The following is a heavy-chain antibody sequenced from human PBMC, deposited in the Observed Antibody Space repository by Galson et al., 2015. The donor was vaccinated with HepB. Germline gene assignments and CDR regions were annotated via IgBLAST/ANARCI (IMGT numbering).Heavy chain of an antibody. CDR1: GGTFSNYA. V-gene: IGHV1-69*13. CDR2: IIPIFGTA. CDR3: ARDGGYSSGWSEFGHWYFDL. D-gene: IGHD6-19*01. Sequence: SVKVSCKASGGTFSNYATSWVRQAPGQGLEWMGGIIPIFGTANYAQKFQGRVTITADESTSTAYMELSSLRSEDTAVYYCARDGGYSSGWSEFGHWYFDLWGRGTLVTVSS. J-gene: IGHJ2*01.